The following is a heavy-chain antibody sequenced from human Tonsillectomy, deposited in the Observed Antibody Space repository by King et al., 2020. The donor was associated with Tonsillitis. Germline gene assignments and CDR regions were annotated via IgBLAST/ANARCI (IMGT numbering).Heavy chain of an antibody. CDR2: IYPGDSDT. V-gene: IGHV5-51*01. D-gene: IGHD3-10*01. Sequence: VQLVESGAEVKKPGESLKISCKGSGYSFTRNWIGWVRQMPGKGLEWMGIIYPGDSDTRYSPSFQGQVTISADKSISTAYLQWSSLKASDTAMYYCARLGTLVRVVIDYYYGMDVWGQGTTVTVSS. CDR1: GYSFTRNW. J-gene: IGHJ6*02. CDR3: ARLGTLVRVVIDYYYGMDV.